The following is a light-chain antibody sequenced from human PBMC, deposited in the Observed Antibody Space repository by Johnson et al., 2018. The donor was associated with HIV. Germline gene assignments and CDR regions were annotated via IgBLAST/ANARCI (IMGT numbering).Light chain of an antibody. V-gene: IGLV1-51*01. Sequence: QLVLTQPPSVSAAPGQKLTISCSGSSSNIGNNYVSWYQQLPGTAPKLLIYDNNKRPSGIPDRFSGSNSGTSATLGITRLQTGDEADYYCGTWDSCLRNGFFGTVTKGTVL. CDR1: SSNIGNNY. J-gene: IGLJ1*01. CDR3: GTWDSCLRNGF. CDR2: DNN.